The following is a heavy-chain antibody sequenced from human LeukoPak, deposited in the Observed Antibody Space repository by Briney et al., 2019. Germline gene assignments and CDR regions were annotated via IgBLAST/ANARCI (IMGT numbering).Heavy chain of an antibody. CDR2: IYYSGST. J-gene: IGHJ5*02. Sequence: SETLSLTCTVSGGSISSSSYYWGWIRQPPGKGLEWIGSIYYSGSTYYNPSLKSRVTISVDTSKNQFSLKLSSVTAADTAVYYCARGFVVVPAATRGNWFDPWGQGTLVTVSS. CDR1: GGSISSSSYY. CDR3: ARGFVVVPAATRGNWFDP. V-gene: IGHV4-39*07. D-gene: IGHD2-2*01.